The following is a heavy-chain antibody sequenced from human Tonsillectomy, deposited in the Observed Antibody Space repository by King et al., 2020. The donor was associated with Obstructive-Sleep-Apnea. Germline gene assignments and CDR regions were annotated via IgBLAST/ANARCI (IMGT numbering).Heavy chain of an antibody. CDR1: GFPFNGYT. D-gene: IGHD3-10*01. Sequence: VQLVESGGGLVQPGGSLRLSCVASGFPFNGYTMMWVRQAPGKGLEWLAYISSSADSIYYGDSVKGRFTVSRDNAKNSLFLQMNSLRVEDTAVYYCARDGGRSYDNDYWGQGTLDTVSS. V-gene: IGHV3-48*01. J-gene: IGHJ4*02. CDR3: ARDGGRSYDNDY. CDR2: ISSSADSI.